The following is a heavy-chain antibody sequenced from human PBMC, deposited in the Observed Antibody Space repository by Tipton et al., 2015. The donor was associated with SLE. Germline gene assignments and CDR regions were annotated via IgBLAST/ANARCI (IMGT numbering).Heavy chain of an antibody. Sequence: TLSLTCTVSGGSISSHYWSWIRQPPGKGLEWIGYIYYSGGTNYNPSLKSRVTISLDTSKNQFSLKLSSVTAADTAVYYCARGLGEFDYWGQGTLVTVSS. J-gene: IGHJ4*02. D-gene: IGHD3-16*01. CDR2: IYYSGGT. V-gene: IGHV4-59*11. CDR1: GGSISSHY. CDR3: ARGLGEFDY.